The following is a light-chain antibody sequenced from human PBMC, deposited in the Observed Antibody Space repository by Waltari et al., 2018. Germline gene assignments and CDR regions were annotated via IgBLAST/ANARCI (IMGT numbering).Light chain of an antibody. Sequence: EIVLTQSPATLSLSPGERATLSCRASQSVSSYLAWYQQKPGQAPRLLIYDASNRATVIPARFSGSGSVTDFTLTISSLEPEDFAVYYCQQRSNWPRFTFGPGTKVDIK. CDR2: DAS. CDR3: QQRSNWPRFT. J-gene: IGKJ3*01. V-gene: IGKV3-11*01. CDR1: QSVSSY.